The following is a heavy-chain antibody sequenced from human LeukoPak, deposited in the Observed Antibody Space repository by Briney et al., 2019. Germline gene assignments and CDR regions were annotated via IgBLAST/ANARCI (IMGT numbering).Heavy chain of an antibody. CDR3: ARGKTSQNIVTRQTYNWFGP. V-gene: IGHV3-21*01. Sequence: GGSLRLSCAASEFTFSSYNMNWVRQAPGKGLEWVSSISSSSDYIYYADSVKGRFTISRDNAKNSLYLQMKSLRAEDTAVYYCARGKTSQNIVTRQTYNWFGPWGQGTLVTVSS. CDR1: EFTFSSYN. CDR2: ISSSSDYI. D-gene: IGHD2/OR15-2a*01. J-gene: IGHJ5*02.